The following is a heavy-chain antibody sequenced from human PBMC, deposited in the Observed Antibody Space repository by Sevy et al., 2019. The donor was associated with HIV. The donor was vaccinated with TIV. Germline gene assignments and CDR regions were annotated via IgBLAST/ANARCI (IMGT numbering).Heavy chain of an antibody. CDR2: IYYSGST. CDR1: GGSISSSSYY. D-gene: IGHD1-20*01. J-gene: IGHJ6*02. V-gene: IGHV4-39*01. Sequence: SETLPLTCTVSGGSISSSSYYWGWIRQPPGKGLEWIGSIYYSGSTYYNPSLKSRVTISVDTSKNQFSLKLSSVTAADTAVYYCARAYKRYYYYGMDVWGQGTTVTVSS. CDR3: ARAYKRYYYYGMDV.